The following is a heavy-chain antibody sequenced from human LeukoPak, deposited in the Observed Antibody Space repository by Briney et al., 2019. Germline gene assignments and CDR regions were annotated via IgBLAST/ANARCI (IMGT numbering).Heavy chain of an antibody. CDR1: GFSFSSYW. V-gene: IGHV3-74*01. CDR2: LNSDGSST. Sequence: GGSLRLSCAASGFSFSSYWMHWVRQAPGKGLVWVSRLNSDGSSTTYADSVKGRFTISRDNAKNTLYLQMNSLRAEDTAVYYCARGQAQQWLVSPWNYYYMDVWGKGTTVTVSS. D-gene: IGHD6-19*01. J-gene: IGHJ6*03. CDR3: ARGQAQQWLVSPWNYYYMDV.